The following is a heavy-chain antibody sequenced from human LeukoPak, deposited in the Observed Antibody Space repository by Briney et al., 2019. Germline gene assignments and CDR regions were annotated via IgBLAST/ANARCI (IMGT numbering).Heavy chain of an antibody. J-gene: IGHJ3*02. Sequence: SVKVSCKVSGYTLTELSMHWVRQAPGQGLEWMGGIIPIFGTANYAQKFQGRVTITADESTSTAYMELSSLRSEDTAVYYCAREGLYYYEAGWANAFDIWGQGTMVTVSS. CDR2: IIPIFGTA. D-gene: IGHD3-22*01. V-gene: IGHV1-69*13. CDR1: GYTLTELS. CDR3: AREGLYYYEAGWANAFDI.